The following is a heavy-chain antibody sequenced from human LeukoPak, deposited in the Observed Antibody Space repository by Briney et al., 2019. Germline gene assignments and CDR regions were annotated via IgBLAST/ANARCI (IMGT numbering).Heavy chain of an antibody. CDR2: ISSSSSCI. D-gene: IGHD6-13*01. CDR3: ARVGQQLVRWYFDY. J-gene: IGHJ4*02. V-gene: IGHV3-21*01. Sequence: GGSLRLSCAASGFTFSSYSMNWVRQAPGKGLEWVSSISSSSSCIYYADSVKGRFTISRDNAKNSLYLQMNSLRAEDTAVYYCARVGQQLVRWYFDYWGQGTLVTVSS. CDR1: GFTFSSYS.